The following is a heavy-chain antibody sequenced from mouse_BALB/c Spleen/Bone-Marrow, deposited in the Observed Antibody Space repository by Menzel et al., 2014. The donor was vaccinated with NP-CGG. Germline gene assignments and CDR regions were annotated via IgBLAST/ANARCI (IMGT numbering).Heavy chain of an antibody. D-gene: IGHD2-1*01. CDR2: IFPGSGNT. J-gene: IGHJ2*01. Sequence: QVQLQQSGPELVKPGASVKISCKASGYSFTSYYIHWVKQRPGQGLEWIGWIFPGSGNTKYNEKFEGKATLTADTSSSTSYMQLSSLTSEDSAVYFCARSGYVGNYPYFDYWGQGTTLTVSS. CDR3: ARSGYVGNYPYFDY. CDR1: GYSFTSYY. V-gene: IGHV1-66*01.